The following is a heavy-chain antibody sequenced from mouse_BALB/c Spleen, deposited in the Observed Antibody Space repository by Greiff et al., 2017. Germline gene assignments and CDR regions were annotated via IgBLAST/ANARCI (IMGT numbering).Heavy chain of an antibody. V-gene: IGHV3-6*02. CDR1: GYSITSGYY. CDR2: ISYDGSN. Sequence: EVKLLESGPGLVKPSQSLSLTCSVTGYSITSGYYWNWIRQFPGNKLEWMGYISYDGSNNYNPSLKNRISITRDTSKNQFFLKLNSVTTEDTATYYCAITGTRWYFDVWGAGTTVTVSS. CDR3: AITGTRWYFDV. D-gene: IGHD4-1*01. J-gene: IGHJ1*01.